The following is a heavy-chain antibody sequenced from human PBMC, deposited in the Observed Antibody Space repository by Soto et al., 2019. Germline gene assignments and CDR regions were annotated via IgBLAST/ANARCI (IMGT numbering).Heavy chain of an antibody. CDR2: INHSGST. J-gene: IGHJ5*02. CDR1: GGSFSGYY. D-gene: IGHD2-2*01. Sequence: PSETLSLTCAVYGGSFSGYYWSWIRQPPGKGLEWIGEINHSGSTNYNPSLKSRVTISVDTSKNQFSLKLSSVTAADTAVYYCARGGDIVVVPAAIPFDPWGHGALVTVSS. V-gene: IGHV4-34*01. CDR3: ARGGDIVVVPAAIPFDP.